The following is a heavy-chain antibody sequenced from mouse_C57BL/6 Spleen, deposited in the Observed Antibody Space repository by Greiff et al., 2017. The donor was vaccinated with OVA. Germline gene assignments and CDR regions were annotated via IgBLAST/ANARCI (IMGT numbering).Heavy chain of an antibody. CDR3: TITGTLAWFAY. Sequence: VQLQQSGAELVRPGASVTLSCKASGYTFTDYEMHWVKQTPVHGLEWIGAIDPETGGTAYNQKFKGKAILTADKSSSTAYMELRSLTSEDSAVYYCTITGTLAWFAYWGQGTLVTVSA. CDR2: IDPETGGT. V-gene: IGHV1-15*01. CDR1: GYTFTDYE. D-gene: IGHD4-1*01. J-gene: IGHJ3*01.